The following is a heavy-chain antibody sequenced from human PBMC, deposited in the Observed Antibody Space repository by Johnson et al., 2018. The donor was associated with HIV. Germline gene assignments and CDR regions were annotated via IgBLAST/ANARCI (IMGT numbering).Heavy chain of an antibody. V-gene: IGHV3-23*04. CDR2: ISDSGDST. J-gene: IGHJ3*02. CDR3: AKLKRRGDQDDAFDI. CDR1: GFTFNSYA. D-gene: IGHD5-24*01. Sequence: VQLVESGGGVVQPGRSLRLSCAASGFTFNSYAMHWVRQAPGKGLEWVAAISDSGDSTYYADSVKGRFTITRDNSKNTLYLQMTSLRAEDTAIYYCAKLKRRGDQDDAFDIWGQGTMVTVSS.